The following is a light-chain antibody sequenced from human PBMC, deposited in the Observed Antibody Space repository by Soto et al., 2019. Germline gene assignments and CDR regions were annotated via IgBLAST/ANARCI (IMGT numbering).Light chain of an antibody. J-gene: IGKJ3*01. CDR1: QDISNY. CDR3: QQYDNLPFT. Sequence: DIQMTQSPSSLSASVGDRVTITCQASQDISNYLNWYQQKPGKAPKLLIYDASNLETGVPSRFSGSESGTDFTLNISSLQPEDIATYYCQQYDNLPFTFGPGTKVDIK. V-gene: IGKV1-33*01. CDR2: DAS.